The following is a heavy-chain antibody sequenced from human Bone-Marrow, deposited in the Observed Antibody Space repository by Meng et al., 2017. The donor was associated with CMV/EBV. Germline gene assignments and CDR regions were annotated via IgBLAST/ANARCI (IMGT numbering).Heavy chain of an antibody. V-gene: IGHV1-2*02. J-gene: IGHJ6*02. CDR1: GYTFTSYY. Sequence: ASVKVSCKASGYTFTSYYMHWVRQAPGQGLEGMRWINPNSGGTNYAQTFQGRVTMTRDTSTSTAYMESSRLRSDDTAVYYCSRGGVRFWEWLLLPNYGIDVWGQGTTVTVSS. D-gene: IGHD3-3*01. CDR2: INPNSGGT. CDR3: SRGGVRFWEWLLLPNYGIDV.